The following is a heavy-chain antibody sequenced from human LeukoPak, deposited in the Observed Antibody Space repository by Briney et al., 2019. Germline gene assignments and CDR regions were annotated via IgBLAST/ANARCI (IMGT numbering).Heavy chain of an antibody. CDR2: INHSGST. Sequence: PSETLSLTCAVYGGSFSGYYWSWIRQPPGKGLEWISEINHSGSTIYNPYPKNRVSITVNANTNNSPYKLSSVTAADTAVYYCARGRDWWILGAFDIWGQGTMVTVSS. J-gene: IGHJ3*02. CDR1: GGSFSGYY. D-gene: IGHD2-15*01. V-gene: IGHV4-34*01. CDR3: ARGRDWWILGAFDI.